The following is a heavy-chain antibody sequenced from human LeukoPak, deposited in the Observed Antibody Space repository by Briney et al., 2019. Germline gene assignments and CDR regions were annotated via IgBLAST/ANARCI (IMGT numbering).Heavy chain of an antibody. Sequence: PSETLSLTCTVSGGSISSSSYYCGWIRQPPGKGLELIGNIYYSGSTYYNPSRKSRVTISVDTSQNQFSLKLSPVNAAETAFYFCARDSSGYYRIDYWGQGTLVTVSS. D-gene: IGHD3-22*01. CDR2: IYYSGST. CDR1: GGSISSSSYY. CDR3: ARDSSGYYRIDY. J-gene: IGHJ4*02. V-gene: IGHV4-39*02.